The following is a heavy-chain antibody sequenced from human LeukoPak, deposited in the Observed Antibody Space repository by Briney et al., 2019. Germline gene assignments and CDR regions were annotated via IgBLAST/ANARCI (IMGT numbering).Heavy chain of an antibody. Sequence: GGSLRLSCAASGFTFSSNWMTWVCQAPGKGLVWVANIKQDGSEKYYVDSVKGRFTISRDDAKNSLYLQMNSLRAEDMAVYYCAREAQKRNGMDVWGQGTTVTVSS. CDR1: GFTFSSNW. J-gene: IGHJ6*02. CDR3: AREAQKRNGMDV. CDR2: IKQDGSEK. V-gene: IGHV3-7*01.